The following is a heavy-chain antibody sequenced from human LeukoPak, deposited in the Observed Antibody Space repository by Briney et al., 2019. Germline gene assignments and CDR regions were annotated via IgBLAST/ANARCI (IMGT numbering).Heavy chain of an antibody. CDR2: IDPNSGGT. CDR1: GYTFTGYY. D-gene: IGHD4-23*01. Sequence: ASVKVSCKASGYTFTGYYMHWVRQAPGQGLEWMGWIDPNSGGTNYAQKFQGRVTMTRDTSISTAYMELSRLRSDDTAVYYCATTDYGGNWDAFDIWGQGTMVTVSS. V-gene: IGHV1-2*02. J-gene: IGHJ3*02. CDR3: ATTDYGGNWDAFDI.